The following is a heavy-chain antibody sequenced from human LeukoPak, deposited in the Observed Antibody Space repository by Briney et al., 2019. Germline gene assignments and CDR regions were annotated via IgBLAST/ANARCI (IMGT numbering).Heavy chain of an antibody. J-gene: IGHJ4*02. Sequence: PGGSLRLSCAASGFTFSSYAMHWVRQAPGKGLEWVAVISYDGSNKYYADSVKGRFTISRDNSKNTLYLQMNSLRAEDAAVYYCARAWSSGWYGLDYWGQGILVTVSS. CDR2: ISYDGSNK. V-gene: IGHV3-30-3*01. CDR1: GFTFSSYA. D-gene: IGHD6-19*01. CDR3: ARAWSSGWYGLDY.